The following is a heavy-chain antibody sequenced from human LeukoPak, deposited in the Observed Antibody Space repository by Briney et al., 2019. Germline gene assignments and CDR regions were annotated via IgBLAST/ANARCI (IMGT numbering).Heavy chain of an antibody. D-gene: IGHD3-10*01. CDR1: RFTVSTNY. V-gene: IGHV3-66*01. CDR3: VHLTDGSVDY. Sequence: PGGSLRLSCAASRFTVSTNYMTWVRQAPGKGLEWVSMIYTGGSPYYADSVKGRFTISRDNSKNTLNLQMNSLRAEDTAVYYCVHLTDGSVDYWGQGTLVTVSS. J-gene: IGHJ4*02. CDR2: IYTGGSP.